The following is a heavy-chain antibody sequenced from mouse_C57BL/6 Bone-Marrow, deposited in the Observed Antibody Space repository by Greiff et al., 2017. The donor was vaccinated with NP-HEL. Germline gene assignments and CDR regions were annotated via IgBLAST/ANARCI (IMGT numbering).Heavy chain of an antibody. D-gene: IGHD1-3*01. CDR3: ASLTFYAMDY. V-gene: IGHV5-4*03. J-gene: IGHJ4*01. CDR1: GFTFSSYA. Sequence: EVMLVESGGGLVKPGGSLKLSCAASGFTFSSYAMSWVRQTPEKRLEWVATISDGGSYTYYPDNVKGRFPISRDNAKNNLYLQMSHLKSEDTAMYYCASLTFYAMDYWGQGTSVTVSS. CDR2: ISDGGSYT.